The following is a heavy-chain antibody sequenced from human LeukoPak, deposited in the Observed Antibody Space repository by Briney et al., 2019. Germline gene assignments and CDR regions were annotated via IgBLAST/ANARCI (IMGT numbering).Heavy chain of an antibody. CDR2: IYSDNT. J-gene: IGHJ4*02. Sequence: TGGSLRLSCTVSGFTVSTNSMSWVRQAPGKGLEWVSFIYSDNTHYSDSVKGRFTISRDNSKNTLYPQMNSLRAEDTAVYYCERRAGAYSHPYDYWGQGTLVTVSS. CDR3: ERRAGAYSHPYDY. D-gene: IGHD4/OR15-4a*01. V-gene: IGHV3-53*01. CDR1: GFTVSTNS.